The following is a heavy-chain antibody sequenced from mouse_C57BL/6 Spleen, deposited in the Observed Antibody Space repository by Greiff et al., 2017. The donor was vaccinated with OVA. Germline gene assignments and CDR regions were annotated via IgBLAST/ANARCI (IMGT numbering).Heavy chain of an antibody. D-gene: IGHD1-1*01. CDR3: TTISDGSRFAY. V-gene: IGHV14-1*01. CDR1: GFNIKDYY. Sequence: VQLQQSGAELVRPGASVKLSCTASGFNIKDYYMHWVKQRPDQGLEWIGRIDPEDGDTEYAPKFQGKATMTADTSSNTAYLQLSSLTSEDTAVYYCTTISDGSRFAYWGQGTLVTVSA. CDR2: IDPEDGDT. J-gene: IGHJ3*01.